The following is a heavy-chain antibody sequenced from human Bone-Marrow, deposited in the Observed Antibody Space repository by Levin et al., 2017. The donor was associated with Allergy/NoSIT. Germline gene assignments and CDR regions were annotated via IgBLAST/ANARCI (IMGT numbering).Heavy chain of an antibody. Sequence: GGSLRLSCAASGFTFSSYGMHWVRQAPGKGLEWVAVIWYDGSNKYYADSVKGRFTISRDNSKNTLYLQMNSLRAEDTAVYYCARDQGYCSGGSCYSENLLDYWGQGTLVTVSS. CDR3: ARDQGYCSGGSCYSENLLDY. CDR2: IWYDGSNK. V-gene: IGHV3-33*01. CDR1: GFTFSSYG. J-gene: IGHJ4*02. D-gene: IGHD2-15*01.